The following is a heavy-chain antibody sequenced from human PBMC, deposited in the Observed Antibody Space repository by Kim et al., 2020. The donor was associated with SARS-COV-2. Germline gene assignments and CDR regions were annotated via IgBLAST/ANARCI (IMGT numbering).Heavy chain of an antibody. V-gene: IGHV5-51*01. J-gene: IGHJ2*01. CDR3: ARPSVPGAVGNYWYFDL. Sequence: GESLKISCKGSGYSFTSYWIGWVRQMPGKGLEWMGIIYPGDSDTRYSPSFQGQVTISADKSISTAYLQWSSLKASDTAMYYCARPSVPGAVGNYWYFDLWGRGTLVTVSS. CDR1: GYSFTSYW. CDR2: IYPGDSDT. D-gene: IGHD6-19*01.